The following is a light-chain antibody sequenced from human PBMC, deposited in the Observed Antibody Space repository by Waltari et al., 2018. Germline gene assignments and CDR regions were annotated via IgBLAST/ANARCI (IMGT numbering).Light chain of an antibody. Sequence: EIVLPHSPGTLSLSPGERAALSCRASQSVSSSDLAWYQQKPGQAPRLIIYGASSRATGIPDRFSGSGSGTDFTLAISRLEPEDFAVYYCQQYGRSSWTFGQGTKVEIK. CDR1: QSVSSSD. CDR2: GAS. CDR3: QQYGRSSWT. J-gene: IGKJ1*01. V-gene: IGKV3-20*01.